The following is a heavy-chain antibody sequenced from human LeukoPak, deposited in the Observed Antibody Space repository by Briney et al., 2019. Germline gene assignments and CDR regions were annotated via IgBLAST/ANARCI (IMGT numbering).Heavy chain of an antibody. J-gene: IGHJ4*02. D-gene: IGHD2-2*01. CDR1: GGTFSSYA. CDR3: ARAASALSSTSSLRD. CDR2: IIPIFGTA. Sequence: SVKVSCKASGGTFSSYAISWVRQAPGQGLEWMGGIIPIFGTANYAQKFQGRVTITADESTSTAYMELSSLRSEDTAVYYCARAASALSSTSSLRDWGQGTLVTVSS. V-gene: IGHV1-69*13.